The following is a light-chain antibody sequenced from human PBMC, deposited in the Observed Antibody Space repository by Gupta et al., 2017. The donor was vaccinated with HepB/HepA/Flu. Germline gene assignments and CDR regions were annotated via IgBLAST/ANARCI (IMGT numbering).Light chain of an antibody. CDR3: QQSYSAPYT. CDR2: AAS. CDR1: QSISSY. Sequence: IQLTQSPSPLSASVGDRVTITCRASQSISSYLNWYQQKPGKAPKLLIYAASSLQSGVPSRFSGSGSGTHFTLTISSLQPEDFATYYCQQSYSAPYTFGQGTKLEIK. J-gene: IGKJ2*01. V-gene: IGKV1-39*01.